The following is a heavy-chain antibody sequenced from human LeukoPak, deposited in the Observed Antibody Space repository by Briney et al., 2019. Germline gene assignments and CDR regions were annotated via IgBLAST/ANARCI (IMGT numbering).Heavy chain of an antibody. V-gene: IGHV4-59*01. J-gene: IGHJ4*02. CDR2: IYYSGRT. D-gene: IGHD6-19*01. CDR3: ARASADSSGWYGPFDY. Sequence: SETLSLTCTVSGGSISSYYWSWIRQPPGKGLEWIGYIYYSGRTNYNPSLKSRVTISVDTSKNQFSLKLSSVTAADTAVYYCARASADSSGWYGPFDYWGQGTLVTVSS. CDR1: GGSISSYY.